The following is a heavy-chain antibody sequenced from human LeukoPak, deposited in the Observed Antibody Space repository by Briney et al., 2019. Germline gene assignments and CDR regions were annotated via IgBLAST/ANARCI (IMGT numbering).Heavy chain of an antibody. CDR3: TTDPDSVREDYYYYYMDV. CDR1: GFTFSNAR. J-gene: IGHJ6*03. D-gene: IGHD1-1*01. Sequence: GGSLRLSCAASGFTFSNARMSWVRQAPGKGLEWVGRIKSKTDGGTTDYAAPVKGRFTISRDDSKNTLYLQMNSLKTEDTAVYYCTTDPDSVREDYYYYYMDVWGKGTTVTVSS. CDR2: IKSKTDGGTT. V-gene: IGHV3-15*01.